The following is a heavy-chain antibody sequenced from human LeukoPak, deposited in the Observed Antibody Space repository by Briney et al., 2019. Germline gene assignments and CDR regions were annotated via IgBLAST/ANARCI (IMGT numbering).Heavy chain of an antibody. D-gene: IGHD3-10*01. CDR3: ARDPMVRGVIPAFDY. CDR1: GFTFSSYA. Sequence: GRSLRLSCAASGFTFSSYAMHWVRQAPGKGLEWVAVISYDGSNKYYADSVKGRFTISRDNSKNTLYLQMNSLRAEDTAVYYCARDPMVRGVIPAFDYWGQGTLVTVSS. J-gene: IGHJ4*02. V-gene: IGHV3-30*04. CDR2: ISYDGSNK.